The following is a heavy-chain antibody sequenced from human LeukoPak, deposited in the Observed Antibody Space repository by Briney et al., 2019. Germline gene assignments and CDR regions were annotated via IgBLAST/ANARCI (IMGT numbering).Heavy chain of an antibody. Sequence: SETLSLTCSVSGGSISSHYWSWIRQPPGKGLEWIGYIYYSGSTNYNPSLKSRVTISVDTSKNQFSLKLSSVTAADTAVYYCARGEGAGYSYGLDYWGQGTLVTVSS. J-gene: IGHJ4*02. CDR2: IYYSGST. D-gene: IGHD5-18*01. CDR3: ARGEGAGYSYGLDY. V-gene: IGHV4-59*11. CDR1: GGSISSHY.